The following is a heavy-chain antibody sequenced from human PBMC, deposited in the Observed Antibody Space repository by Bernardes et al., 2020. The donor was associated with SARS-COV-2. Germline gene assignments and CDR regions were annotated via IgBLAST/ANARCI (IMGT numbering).Heavy chain of an antibody. Sequence: PSLTCSVSRGSVSFGSNYWTWIRQPPGKGLEWIGYIYYPGSINYNPSLKSRVTISVDTSKNQFSLKLTSVTAADTAVYYCVRGTGFCSGGSCGWIDPWGQGTLVSVSS. J-gene: IGHJ5*02. V-gene: IGHV4-61*01. CDR3: VRGTGFCSGGSCGWIDP. D-gene: IGHD2-15*01. CDR2: IYYPGSI. CDR1: RGSVSFGSNY.